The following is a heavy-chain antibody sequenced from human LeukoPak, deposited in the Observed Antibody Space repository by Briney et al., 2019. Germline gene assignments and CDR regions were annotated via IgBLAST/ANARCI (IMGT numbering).Heavy chain of an antibody. J-gene: IGHJ4*02. CDR3: AKDRYYDSSGYLLDY. V-gene: IGHV3-30*02. D-gene: IGHD3-22*01. CDR1: GFTFSSYG. Sequence: PGGSLRLSCAASGFTFSSYGMHWVRQAPGKGLEWVAFIRYDGSNKYYADSVKGRFTISRDNSKNTLYLQMNSLRAEDTAVYYCAKDRYYDSSGYLLDYWGQGTLVTVSP. CDR2: IRYDGSNK.